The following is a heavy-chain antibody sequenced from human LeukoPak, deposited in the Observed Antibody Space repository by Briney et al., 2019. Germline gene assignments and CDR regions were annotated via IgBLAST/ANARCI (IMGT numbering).Heavy chain of an antibody. D-gene: IGHD1-26*01. J-gene: IGHJ4*01. CDR1: GGSISSPNW. V-gene: IGHV4-4*02. CDR3: AKSGGYGLIDY. Sequence: SGTLSLTCAVSGGSISSPNWWSWVRQPPGKGLEWIGSIYYSGSTYYNSSLKSRVTISIDTSKNQVSLNLTSMTAADTAVYYCAKSGGYGLIDYWGQGTLVTVSS. CDR2: IYYSGST.